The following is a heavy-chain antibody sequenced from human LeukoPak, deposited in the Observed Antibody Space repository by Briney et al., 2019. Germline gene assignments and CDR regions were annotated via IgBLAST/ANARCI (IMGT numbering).Heavy chain of an antibody. V-gene: IGHV3-43*02. J-gene: IGHJ6*02. CDR1: GFTFDDYA. CDR2: ISGDGGST. CDR3: AKDSGPNIYYYYGMDV. Sequence: GGSLRLSCAASGFTFDDYAMHWVRQAPGKGLEWVSLISGDGGSTYYADSVRGRFIISRDNSKNSLCLQMNSLRTEDTALYYCAKDSGPNIYYYYGMDVWGQGTTVTVSS.